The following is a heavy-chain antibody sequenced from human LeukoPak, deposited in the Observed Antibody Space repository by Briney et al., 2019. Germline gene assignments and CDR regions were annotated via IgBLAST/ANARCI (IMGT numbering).Heavy chain of an antibody. Sequence: SQTLSLTCTVSGGSISSGGYYWSWIRQHPGKGLEWIGYIYYSGSTYYNPSLKSRVTISVDTSKNQFSLKLSSVTAADTAVYYCARVSALRSYYYYYGMDVWGQGTTVTVSS. J-gene: IGHJ6*02. CDR1: GGSISSGGYY. V-gene: IGHV4-31*03. CDR3: ARVSALRSYYYYYGMDV. CDR2: IYYSGST.